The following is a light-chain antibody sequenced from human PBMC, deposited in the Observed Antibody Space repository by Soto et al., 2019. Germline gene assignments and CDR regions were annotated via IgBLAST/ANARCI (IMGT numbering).Light chain of an antibody. CDR3: QQYGCSIT. J-gene: IGKJ5*01. CDR1: QSVSSNY. Sequence: EIVLTQSPGTLSLYPGETATLSCRASQSVSSNYLAWYRQEPGQSPRLLIYGSSRRATGIPDRFSGSGSGTDFTLTISRLEAEDVAVYYCQQYGCSITFGQGTRLE. CDR2: GSS. V-gene: IGKV3-20*01.